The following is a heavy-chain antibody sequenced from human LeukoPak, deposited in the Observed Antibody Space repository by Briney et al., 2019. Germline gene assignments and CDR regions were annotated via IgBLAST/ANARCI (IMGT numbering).Heavy chain of an antibody. J-gene: IGHJ5*02. V-gene: IGHV1-18*01. CDR3: ARVSKLYSSSHSWFDP. CDR2: ISAYNGNT. Sequence: ASVKVSCKASGYTFTSYGISWVRQAPGQGLEWMGWISAYNGNTNYAQKLQGRVTMTTDTSTSTAYMELRSLRSDDTAVYYCARVSKLYSSSHSWFDPWGQGTLVTVSS. D-gene: IGHD6-13*01. CDR1: GYTFTSYG.